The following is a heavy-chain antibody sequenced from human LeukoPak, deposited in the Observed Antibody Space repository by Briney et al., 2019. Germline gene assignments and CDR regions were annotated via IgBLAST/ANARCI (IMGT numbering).Heavy chain of an antibody. CDR2: IYPGDSDT. J-gene: IGHJ6*02. CDR1: GYSFTSYW. CDR3: ASSGSYYEYYGMDV. D-gene: IGHD1-26*01. V-gene: IGHV5-51*01. Sequence: KVGESLQISCMWSGYSFTSYWIGWVRQMPGKCLEWMGIIYPGDSDTRYRPSFQGQVTISADKSISTAYLQWSSLKASDTAMYYCASSGSYYEYYGMDVWGQGTTVTVSS.